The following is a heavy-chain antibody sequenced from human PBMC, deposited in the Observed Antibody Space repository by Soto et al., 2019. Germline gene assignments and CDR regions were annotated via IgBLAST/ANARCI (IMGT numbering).Heavy chain of an antibody. Sequence: QVQLQQWGAGLLKPSETLSLTCAVYGGSFSGYSWTWIRQPPGKGLEWIGLINHSGSTNYNPSLESRVTIPLDTSKNLFSLKLSSVTAADTAVYYCARRRMLGIGLWGSYRHHYFYHWGQGTLVTVSS. CDR3: ARRRMLGIGLWGSYRHHYFYH. D-gene: IGHD3-16*02. J-gene: IGHJ4*02. CDR1: GGSFSGYS. CDR2: INHSGST. V-gene: IGHV4-34*01.